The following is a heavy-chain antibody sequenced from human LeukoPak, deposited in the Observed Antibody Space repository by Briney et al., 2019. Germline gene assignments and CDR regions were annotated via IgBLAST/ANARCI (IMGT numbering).Heavy chain of an antibody. CDR1: GFTVSSNY. CDR3: AKNLIRAILCIDY. D-gene: IGHD3-10*01. CDR2: IYSGGDT. Sequence: PGGSLRLSCAASGFTVSSNYMGWVRQAPGKGLEWVSVIYSGGDTYYADSVKGRFTISRDNSKNTLYLQMNSLRAEDTAVYYCAKNLIRAILCIDYWGQGTLVTVSS. J-gene: IGHJ4*02. V-gene: IGHV3-53*01.